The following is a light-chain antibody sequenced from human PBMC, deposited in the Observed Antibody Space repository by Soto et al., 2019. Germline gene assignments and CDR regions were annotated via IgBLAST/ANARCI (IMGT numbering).Light chain of an antibody. V-gene: IGLV1-47*01. Sequence: QSVLTQPPSASGTPGQRVTISCSGSSSNIGSNYVYWYQQLPGTAPKLLIYRNDKRPSGVPDRFSGSKSGTSASLAISGLRSEDEADYYCAAWDNSRTGLFGGGTKVTVL. CDR1: SSNIGSNY. CDR3: AAWDNSRTGL. J-gene: IGLJ3*02. CDR2: RND.